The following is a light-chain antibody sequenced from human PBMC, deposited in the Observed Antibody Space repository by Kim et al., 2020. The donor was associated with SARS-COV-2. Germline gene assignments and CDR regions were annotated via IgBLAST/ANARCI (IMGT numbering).Light chain of an antibody. Sequence: QSALTQPRSVSGSPGQSVTISCTGTSSDVGGYNCVSWYQQHPGKAPKLMIYDVSKRPSGVPDRFSGSKSGNTASLTISGLQAEDEADYYCCSYEVFGGGTQLTVL. J-gene: IGLJ3*02. V-gene: IGLV2-11*01. CDR2: DVS. CDR1: SSDVGGYNC. CDR3: CSYEV.